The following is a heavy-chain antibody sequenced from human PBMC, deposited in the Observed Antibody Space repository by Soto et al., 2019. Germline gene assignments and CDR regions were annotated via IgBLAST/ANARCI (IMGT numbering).Heavy chain of an antibody. CDR3: ARAQRWSGTNWFDP. V-gene: IGHV1-46*01. D-gene: IGHD3-3*01. J-gene: IGHJ5*02. Sequence: ASVKASCKSSGDIFTSYYIHWVRQAPEQGLEWMGWINPFDGRRNFAQRFQGRVTMTTDKSTSTVYMEVSSLRSEDTAVYYCARAQRWSGTNWFDPWGQGTLVTVSS. CDR2: INPFDGRR. CDR1: GDIFTSYY.